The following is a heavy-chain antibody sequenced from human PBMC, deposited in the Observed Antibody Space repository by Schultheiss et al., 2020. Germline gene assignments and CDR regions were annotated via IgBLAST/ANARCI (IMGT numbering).Heavy chain of an antibody. V-gene: IGHV3-48*01. Sequence: GGSLRLSCAASGFTFSSASMNWVRQAPGKGLEWVSYISSSSNTIYYVGSVRGRFTISRDNAKNSLYLQMNSLRAEDTAVYYCERDLGNSYHYGMDVWGQGTTVTVSS. J-gene: IGHJ6*02. CDR3: ERDLGNSYHYGMDV. D-gene: IGHD3-16*01. CDR1: GFTFSSAS. CDR2: ISSSSNTI.